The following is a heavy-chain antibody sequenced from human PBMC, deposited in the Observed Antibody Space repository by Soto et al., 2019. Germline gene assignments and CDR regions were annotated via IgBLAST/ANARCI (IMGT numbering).Heavy chain of an antibody. Sequence: EDQLLESGGALVQAGGTLKLSCVASEISLRTYAITWVRQAPGKGLEWVSSITVDGATYYADSVKGRFSISKEISLNTVYLQMSSLSAEDMGRYYCAKDTHTYRYQNAFDSWGRGTAVTVSS. CDR3: AKDTHTYRYQNAFDS. CDR2: ITVDGAT. V-gene: IGHV3-23*01. D-gene: IGHD3-16*02. J-gene: IGHJ3*01. CDR1: EISLRTYA.